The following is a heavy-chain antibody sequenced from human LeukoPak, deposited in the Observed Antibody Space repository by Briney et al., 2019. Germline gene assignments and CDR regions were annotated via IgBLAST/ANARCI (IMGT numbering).Heavy chain of an antibody. J-gene: IGHJ4*02. V-gene: IGHV4-59*08. D-gene: IGHD3-22*01. CDR3: ARVHYYDSSGYYSPYYFDY. CDR1: GGSISSYY. CDR2: IYYSGST. Sequence: TSETLSLTCTVSGGSISSYYWSWIRQPPGKGLEWIGYIYYSGSTNYNPSLKSRVTISVDTSKNQFSLKLSSVTAADTAVYYCARVHYYDSSGYYSPYYFDYWGQGTLVTVSS.